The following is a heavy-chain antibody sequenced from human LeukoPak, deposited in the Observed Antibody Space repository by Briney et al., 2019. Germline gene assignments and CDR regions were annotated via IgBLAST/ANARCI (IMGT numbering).Heavy chain of an antibody. CDR1: GFTFSSYS. CDR3: ARGGMITFGGVIDNDAFDI. V-gene: IGHV3-21*01. Sequence: GGSLRLSCAASGFTFSSYSFNWVRQAPGKGLEWVSSISSSSSYIFYADSVKGRFTISRDNSKNTLYLQMNSLRAEDTAVYYCARGGMITFGGVIDNDAFDIWGQGTMVTVSS. CDR2: ISSSSSYI. D-gene: IGHD3-16*02. J-gene: IGHJ3*02.